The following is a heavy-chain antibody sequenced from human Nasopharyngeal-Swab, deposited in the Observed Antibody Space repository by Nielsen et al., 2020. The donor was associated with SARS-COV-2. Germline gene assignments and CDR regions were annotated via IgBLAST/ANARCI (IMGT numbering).Heavy chain of an antibody. Sequence: ESLKIYCAAYGASFSYYYWSWNRQAPGRGLEWIAEVNHRGATNYTPSRKSRVTISVDTSKNQLSLKVTSVTAADTAVYFCARRTSANYRPGFESWGQGSLVPVSS. J-gene: IGHJ4*02. V-gene: IGHV4-34*01. CDR1: GASFSYYY. CDR2: VNHRGAT. D-gene: IGHD1-7*01. CDR3: ARRTSANYRPGFES.